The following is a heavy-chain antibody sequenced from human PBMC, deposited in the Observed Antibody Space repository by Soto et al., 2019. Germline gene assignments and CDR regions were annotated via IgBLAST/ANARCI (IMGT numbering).Heavy chain of an antibody. Sequence: ASVKVSCKASGYTFTSYGISWVRQAPGQGLEWLGWISTYNENTKYAQKFQGRVTMNTDTTTNTAYMELRSLTSDDTAAYYCAREGYCSSGSCALYSHDYFGMDVWGQGTTVTVSS. V-gene: IGHV1-18*04. CDR3: AREGYCSSGSCALYSHDYFGMDV. D-gene: IGHD2-15*01. CDR1: GYTFTSYG. J-gene: IGHJ6*02. CDR2: ISTYNENT.